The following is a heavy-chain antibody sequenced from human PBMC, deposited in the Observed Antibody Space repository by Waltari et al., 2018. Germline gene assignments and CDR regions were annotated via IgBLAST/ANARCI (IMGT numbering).Heavy chain of an antibody. V-gene: IGHV4-59*11. CDR1: GGSISSHY. Sequence: QVQLQESGPGLVKPSETLSLTCTVSGGSISSHYWSWIRQPPGKGLEWIGYIYYSGSTNSNPSLKSRVTISVDTSKNQFSLKLSSVTAADTAVYYCARGGSSWPEKIDYWGQGTLVTVSS. CDR2: IYYSGST. D-gene: IGHD6-13*01. CDR3: ARGGSSWPEKIDY. J-gene: IGHJ4*02.